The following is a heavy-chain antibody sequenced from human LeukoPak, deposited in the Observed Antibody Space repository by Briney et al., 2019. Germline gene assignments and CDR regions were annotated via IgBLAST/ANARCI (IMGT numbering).Heavy chain of an antibody. J-gene: IGHJ3*02. D-gene: IGHD1-26*01. CDR1: GGSISSSSYY. CDR2: IYYSGST. CDR3: ARVKFREWEPAPHGAFDI. Sequence: PETLSLTCTVSGGSISSSSYYWGWIRQPPGKGLEWIGSIYYSGSTYYNPSLKSRVTISVDTSKNQFSLKLSSVTAADTAVYYCARVKFREWEPAPHGAFDIWGQGTMVTVSS. V-gene: IGHV4-39*07.